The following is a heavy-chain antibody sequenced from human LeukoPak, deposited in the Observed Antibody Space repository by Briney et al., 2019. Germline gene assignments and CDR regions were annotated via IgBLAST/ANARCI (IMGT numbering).Heavy chain of an antibody. CDR3: ARREAKVVVLSDAFDI. J-gene: IGHJ3*02. CDR2: VYYSGST. Sequence: PSETLSLTCTVSGGSSSSSSYYWGWIRQPPGKGLEWIGSVYYSGSTYYNTSLKSRVTISVDTSKNQFSLKLSSVTAADTAVYYCARREAKVVVLSDAFDIWGQGTMVTVSS. CDR1: GGSSSSSSYY. V-gene: IGHV4-39*01. D-gene: IGHD3-22*01.